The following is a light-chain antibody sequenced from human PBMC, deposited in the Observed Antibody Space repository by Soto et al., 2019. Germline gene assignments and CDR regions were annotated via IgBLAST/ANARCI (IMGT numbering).Light chain of an antibody. CDR2: EVS. V-gene: IGLV2-14*01. Sequence: QSALTQPASVSGSPGQSITISCTGTSSDVGGYNYVSWYQQHPGKAPKLVIYEVSNRPSGVSNRFSGSKSGNTASLTISGLQAEDEADYYCISYTSSGTHWVFGGGTKLTVL. CDR1: SSDVGGYNY. J-gene: IGLJ3*02. CDR3: ISYTSSGTHWV.